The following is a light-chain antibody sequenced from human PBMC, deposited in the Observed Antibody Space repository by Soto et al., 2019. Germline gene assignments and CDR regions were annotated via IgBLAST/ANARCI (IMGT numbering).Light chain of an antibody. Sequence: DIQMTQSPSSLSAYLGDRVTITCRASQGISNYLAWYQQKPGRLPKLLLFGASTLQSGFPARFSGSGSGTLFTLTINGLLPEDVATYYCQKYDRAPFTFGPGTKVHFK. CDR1: QGISNY. CDR3: QKYDRAPFT. CDR2: GAS. J-gene: IGKJ3*01. V-gene: IGKV1-27*01.